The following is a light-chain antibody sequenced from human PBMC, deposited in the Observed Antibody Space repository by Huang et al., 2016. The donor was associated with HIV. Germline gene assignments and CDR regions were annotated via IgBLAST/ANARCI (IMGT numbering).Light chain of an antibody. CDR1: QHIDTY. CDR3: QHYYNYPLI. V-gene: IGKV1-8*01. Sequence: RMTQSPSSLTASTGDRVTITCRASQHIDTYLAWYQQRPGSAPKLLIYGASTLQTDVPSRFSGNGSGTDFTLNINCLQSEDVAIYYCQHYYNYPLIFGPGTRVD. J-gene: IGKJ3*01. CDR2: GAS.